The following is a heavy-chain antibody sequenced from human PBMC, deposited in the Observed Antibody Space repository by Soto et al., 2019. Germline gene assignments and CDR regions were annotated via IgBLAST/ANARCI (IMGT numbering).Heavy chain of an antibody. Sequence: SETLSLTCTVSGGSISSSSYYWGWIRQPPGKGLEWIGSIYYSGSTYYNPSLKSRVTISVDTSKNQFSLKLGSVTAADTAVYYCARHSEDTYYYGSGSYPGWFWFDPWGQGTLVTVSS. CDR2: IYYSGST. CDR3: ARHSEDTYYYGSGSYPGWFWFDP. J-gene: IGHJ5*02. D-gene: IGHD3-10*01. CDR1: GGSISSSSYY. V-gene: IGHV4-39*01.